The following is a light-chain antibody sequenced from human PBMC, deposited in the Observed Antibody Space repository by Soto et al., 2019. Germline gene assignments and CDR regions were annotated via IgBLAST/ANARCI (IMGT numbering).Light chain of an antibody. CDR3: ETWDSNTPV. J-gene: IGLJ1*01. CDR2: LEGSGSY. CDR1: SGHSSYI. Sequence: QTVVTQSSSASASLGSSVKLTCTLSSGHSSYIIAWHQQQPGKAPRYLMKLEGSGSYNKRSGVPDRFSGSSSGADRYLTISNLQFEDEADYYCETWDSNTPVFGTGTKLTVL. V-gene: IGLV4-60*02.